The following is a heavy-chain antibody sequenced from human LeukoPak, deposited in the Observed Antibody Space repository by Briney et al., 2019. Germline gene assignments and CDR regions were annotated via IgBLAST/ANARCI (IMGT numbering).Heavy chain of an antibody. J-gene: IGHJ4*02. CDR3: ARDRSPRHYYDSSDYHGAADY. Sequence: ASVKVSCKASGYTFTGYYMHWVRQAPGQGLEWMGWISAYNGNTNYAQKLQGRVTMTTDTSTSTAYMELRSLRSDDTAVYYCARDRSPRHYYDSSDYHGAADYWGQGTLVTVSS. D-gene: IGHD3-22*01. CDR1: GYTFTGYY. CDR2: ISAYNGNT. V-gene: IGHV1-18*04.